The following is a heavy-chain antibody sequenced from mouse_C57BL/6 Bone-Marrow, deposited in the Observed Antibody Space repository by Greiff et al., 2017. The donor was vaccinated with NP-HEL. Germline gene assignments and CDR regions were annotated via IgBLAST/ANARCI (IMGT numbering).Heavy chain of an antibody. V-gene: IGHV1-59*01. J-gene: IGHJ4*01. D-gene: IGHD2-1*01. CDR1: GYTFTSYW. CDR3: YGNYYAMDY. CDR2: IDPSDSYT. Sequence: QVQLQQPGAELVRPGTSVKLSCKASGYTFTSYWLHWVKQRPGQGLEWIGVIDPSDSYTNYNQKFKCKATLTVDTSSSTAYMQLSSLTSEDSAVYYCYGNYYAMDYWGQGTSVTVSS.